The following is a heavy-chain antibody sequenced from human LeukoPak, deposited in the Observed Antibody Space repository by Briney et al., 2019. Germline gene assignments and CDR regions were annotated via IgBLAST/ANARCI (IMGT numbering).Heavy chain of an antibody. D-gene: IGHD5-18*01. V-gene: IGHV4-34*01. CDR3: ARGGIQLWLTRSYYFDY. CDR2: INHSGST. J-gene: IGHJ4*02. CDR1: GGSCSGYY. Sequence: SETLSLTCAVYGGSCSGYYWSWIRQPPGKGLEWSGEINHSGSTNYNPSLKSRVTISVDTSKNQFSLKLSSVTAADTAVYYCARGGIQLWLTRSYYFDYWGQGTLVTVSS.